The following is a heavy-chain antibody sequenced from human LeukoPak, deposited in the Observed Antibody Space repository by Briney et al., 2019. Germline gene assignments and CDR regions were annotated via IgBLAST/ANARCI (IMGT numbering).Heavy chain of an antibody. V-gene: IGHV3-74*01. CDR3: ARASDGYSYGSYFYYMDV. CDR1: GFTFSSYS. J-gene: IGHJ6*03. CDR2: INSDGSST. D-gene: IGHD5-18*01. Sequence: GSLRLSCAASGFTFSSYSMHWVRQVPGKGLVWVSRINSDGSSTSYEDSVKGRFTISRDNAKNTLYLQMNSLRVEDTAVYYCARASDGYSYGSYFYYMDVWGKGTTVSISS.